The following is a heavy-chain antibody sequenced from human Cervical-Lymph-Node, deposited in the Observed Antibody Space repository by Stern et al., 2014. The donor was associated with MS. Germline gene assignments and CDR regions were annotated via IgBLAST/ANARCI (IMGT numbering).Heavy chain of an antibody. CDR1: GDTLSKKS. J-gene: IGHJ4*02. V-gene: IGHV1-24*01. CDR2: FDPEDGET. CDR3: TSSVLPGVDY. D-gene: IGHD3-10*01. Sequence: VQLVESGAEVKKPGASVKVSCKVSGDTLSKKSMHWVRHARASGLEWLGGFDPEDGETTYAQKFQGRVTMTEDTSSDTAYMELSSLTSDDTAVYFCTSSVLPGVDYWGQGTLVTVSS.